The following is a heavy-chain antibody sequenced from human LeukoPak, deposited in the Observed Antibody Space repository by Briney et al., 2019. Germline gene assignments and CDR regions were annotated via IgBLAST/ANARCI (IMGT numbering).Heavy chain of an antibody. V-gene: IGHV3-30*03. CDR1: GFTFSSYG. CDR3: ARGYYYDSSFVDY. J-gene: IGHJ4*02. Sequence: GRSLRLSCAASGFTFSSYGMHWVRQAPGKGLEWVAVISYDGSNKYYADSVKGRFTISRDNSKNTLYLQMNSLRAEDTAVYYCARGYYYDSSFVDYWGQGTLVTVSS. D-gene: IGHD3-22*01. CDR2: ISYDGSNK.